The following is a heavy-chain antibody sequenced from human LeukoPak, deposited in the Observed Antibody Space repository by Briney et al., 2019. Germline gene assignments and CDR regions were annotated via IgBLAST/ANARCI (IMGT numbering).Heavy chain of an antibody. CDR3: AGGTVVTPVGY. J-gene: IGHJ4*02. D-gene: IGHD4-23*01. CDR2: IYYSGST. Sequence: PSETLSLTCTVSGGSISSDYWSWIRQPPGKGLEWIGYIYYSGSTNYNPTLKTRVTISVDTSKTQFSLKLSSVTAADTAVYYCAGGTVVTPVGYWGQGTLVTVSS. V-gene: IGHV4-59*01. CDR1: GGSISSDY.